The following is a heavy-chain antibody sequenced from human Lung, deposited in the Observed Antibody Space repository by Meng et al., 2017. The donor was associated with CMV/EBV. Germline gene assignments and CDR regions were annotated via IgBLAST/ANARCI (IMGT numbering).Heavy chain of an antibody. CDR2: ISSSSSYI. V-gene: IGHV3-21*01. J-gene: IGHJ6*02. CDR1: GFTFSSYS. D-gene: IGHD2-2*01. CDR3: ARCQLAEDYYGMDV. Sequence: GGSLRLXCAASGFTFSSYSMNWVRQAPGKGLEWVSSISSSSSYIYYADSVKGRFTISRDNAKNSLYPQMNSLRAEDTAVYYCARCQLAEDYYGMDVWGQGXTVTVSS.